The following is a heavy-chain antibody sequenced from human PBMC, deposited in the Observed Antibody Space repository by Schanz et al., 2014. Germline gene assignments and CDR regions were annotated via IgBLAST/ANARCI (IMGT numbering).Heavy chain of an antibody. V-gene: IGHV3-43*01. CDR2: IDRDGGHT. CDR1: GFGFDDYT. J-gene: IGHJ6*02. D-gene: IGHD1-26*01. Sequence: EVQLVESGGVVAQPGGSLRLSCAASGFGFDDYTMHWVRQAPGKGLEWVSLIDRDGGHTYYADSVKGRFTISRDNSKNSLYLQMNSLRTEDTALYYCAKDSRGSSFDMDVCGQGTTVTVSS. CDR3: AKDSRGSSFDMDV.